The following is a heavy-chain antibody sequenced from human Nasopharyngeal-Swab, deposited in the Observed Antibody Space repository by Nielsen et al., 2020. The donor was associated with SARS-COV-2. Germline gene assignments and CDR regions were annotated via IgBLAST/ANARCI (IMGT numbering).Heavy chain of an antibody. CDR2: MSDSGDVT. V-gene: IGHV3-23*01. J-gene: IGHJ2*01. Sequence: GESLKISCAASGFTFGSYAMSWVRQTPGKGLEWVSAMSDSGDVTYYADSVKGRFTISRDNSKNTVYLEMNSLRDDDTAVYYCAKGAAARILYWYFDLWGRGTRLTVSS. CDR3: AKGAAARILYWYFDL. D-gene: IGHD2-15*01. CDR1: GFTFGSYA.